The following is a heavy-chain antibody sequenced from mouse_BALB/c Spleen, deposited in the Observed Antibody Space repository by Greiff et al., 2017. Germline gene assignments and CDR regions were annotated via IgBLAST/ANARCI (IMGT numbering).Heavy chain of an antibody. Sequence: VQLQQSGPGLVAPSQSLSITCTVSGFSLTSYGVHWVRQPPGKGLEWLGVIWAGGSTNYNSALMSRLSISKDNSKSQVFLKMNSLQTDDTAMYYCARDHYYGYVNWFAYWGQGTLVTVSA. CDR2: IWAGGST. CDR1: GFSLTSYG. D-gene: IGHD1-2*01. CDR3: ARDHYYGYVNWFAY. J-gene: IGHJ3*01. V-gene: IGHV2-9*02.